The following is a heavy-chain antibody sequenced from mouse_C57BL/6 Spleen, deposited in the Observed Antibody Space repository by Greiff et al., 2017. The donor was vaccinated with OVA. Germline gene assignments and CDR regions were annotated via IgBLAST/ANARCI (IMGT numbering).Heavy chain of an antibody. CDR2: INPSSGYT. CDR1: GYTFTSYW. J-gene: IGHJ3*01. D-gene: IGHD2-4*01. Sequence: QVQLQQSGAELAKPGASVKLSCKASGYTFTSYWMHWVKQRPGQGLEWIGYINPSSGYTKYNQKFKDKATLTADKSSSTAYMQLSSLTYEDSAVYYCARGYYDYDGGGSSFAYWGQGTLVTVSA. CDR3: ARGYYDYDGGGSSFAY. V-gene: IGHV1-7*01.